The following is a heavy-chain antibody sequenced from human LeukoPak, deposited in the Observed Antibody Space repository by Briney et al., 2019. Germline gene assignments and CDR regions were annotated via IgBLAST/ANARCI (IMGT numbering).Heavy chain of an antibody. CDR3: ARAPPLPLGPFTLTGAFDV. CDR2: INPKSGGR. J-gene: IGHJ3*01. V-gene: IGHV1-2*02. D-gene: IGHD3/OR15-3a*01. Sequence: ASVKVSCKASGYTFTDYYMHWVRQAPGQGLQWMGWINPKSGGRNFALQFPDRVTMTRDTSINTAYMELRSLESDDTAVYYCARAPPLPLGPFTLTGAFDVWGRGTLVTVSS. CDR1: GYTFTDYY.